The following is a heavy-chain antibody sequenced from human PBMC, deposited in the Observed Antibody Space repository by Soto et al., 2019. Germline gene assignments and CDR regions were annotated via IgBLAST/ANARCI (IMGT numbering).Heavy chain of an antibody. Sequence: ASVKVSCQASGSTFTSSALQWVRQARGQRLEWIGWIVVGSGNTSYAQKFQGRVTMTRDTSTSTVYMELSSLRSEDTAVYYCARGYYDEDTTFDPWGQGTLVTVSS. CDR3: ARGYYDEDTTFDP. D-gene: IGHD3-22*01. V-gene: IGHV1-58*01. CDR2: IVVGSGNT. CDR1: GSTFTSSA. J-gene: IGHJ5*02.